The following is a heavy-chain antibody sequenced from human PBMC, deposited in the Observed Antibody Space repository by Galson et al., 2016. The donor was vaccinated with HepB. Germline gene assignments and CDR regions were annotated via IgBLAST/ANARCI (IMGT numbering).Heavy chain of an antibody. Sequence: SLRLSCAASGFTFSSYAMGWVRQAPGKGLEWLSIISSSGGSTYWADSVKGRFTISRDNSKNTLYLQMNSLRADDTAVYYCARDPEWDRDWYVDLWGRGTLVTVSS. CDR3: ARDPEWDRDWYVDL. CDR2: ISSSGGST. CDR1: GFTFSSYA. J-gene: IGHJ2*01. V-gene: IGHV3-23*01. D-gene: IGHD1-26*01.